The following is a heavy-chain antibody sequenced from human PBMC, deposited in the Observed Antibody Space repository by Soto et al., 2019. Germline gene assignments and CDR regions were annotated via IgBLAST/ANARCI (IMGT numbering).Heavy chain of an antibody. D-gene: IGHD3-10*01. Sequence: SETLTLTCTFSSGSISSHYWSWIRQPPGKGLEWIGYIYYSGSTNYNPSLKSRVTISVDTSKNQFSLKLSSVTAADTAVYYCARVWGGAFDIWGQGTMVT. CDR2: IYYSGST. V-gene: IGHV4-59*11. CDR3: ARVWGGAFDI. J-gene: IGHJ3*02. CDR1: SGSISSHY.